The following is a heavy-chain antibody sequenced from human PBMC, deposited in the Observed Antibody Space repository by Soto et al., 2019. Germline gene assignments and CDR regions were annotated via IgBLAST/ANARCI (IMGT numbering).Heavy chain of an antibody. D-gene: IGHD3-9*01. Sequence: SETLSLTCTVSGGSISSGGYYWSWIRQHPGKGLEWIGYIYYSGSTYYNPSHKSRVTISVDTSKNQFSLKLSPVTAADTAVYYCARATGGKLRYFDWLYWFDPWGQGTLVTVSS. CDR2: IYYSGST. CDR1: GGSISSGGYY. CDR3: ARATGGKLRYFDWLYWFDP. J-gene: IGHJ5*02. V-gene: IGHV4-31*03.